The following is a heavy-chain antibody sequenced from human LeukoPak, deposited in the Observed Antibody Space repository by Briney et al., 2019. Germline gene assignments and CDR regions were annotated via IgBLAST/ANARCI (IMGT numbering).Heavy chain of an antibody. V-gene: IGHV3-15*01. CDR3: TTGPDSWLFVDY. J-gene: IGHJ4*02. CDR2: IKSKTDGGTT. D-gene: IGHD3-9*01. CDR1: GFTFSNAW. Sequence: PGGSLRLSCAASGFTFSNAWMSWVRQAPGKGPEWVGRIKSKTDGGTTDYAAPVKGRFTISRDDSKNTLYLQMNSLKTEDTAVYYCTTGPDSWLFVDYWGQGTLVTVSS.